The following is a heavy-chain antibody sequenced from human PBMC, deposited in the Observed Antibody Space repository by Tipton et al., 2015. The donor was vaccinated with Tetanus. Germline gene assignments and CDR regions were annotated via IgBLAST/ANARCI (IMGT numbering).Heavy chain of an antibody. CDR3: ARAGVRSSNPIFGAKAYSKYYVDY. D-gene: IGHD3-10*02. V-gene: IGHV4-31*03. CDR1: GGSISVGGYY. J-gene: IGHJ4*02. CDR2: SYYSGTT. Sequence: TLSLTCTVSGGSISVGGYYWSWIRQSPGTGLEWIGDSYYSGTTYYNPSLKSRVTMSVDMSKNQFSLKLNSVTAADTAVYFCARAGVRSSNPIFGAKAYSKYYVDYWGQGTLVTVSP.